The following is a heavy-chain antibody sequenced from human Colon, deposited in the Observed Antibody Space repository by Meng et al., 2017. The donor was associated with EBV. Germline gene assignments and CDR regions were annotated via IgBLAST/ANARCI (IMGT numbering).Heavy chain of an antibody. CDR2: IYHSGST. CDR3: ARRRGGSGRDC. V-gene: IGHV4-39*01. Sequence: LQESGLGLVNPSEPLSLTVTVSGVSISSNGYYWDWVRQPPGKGLEWIGAIYHSGSTSYNPSLQSRVTMFVDTSKNQFSLMLTSVTATDTAVYYCARRRGGSGRDCWGQGTLVTVSS. CDR1: GVSISSNGYY. D-gene: IGHD3-10*01. J-gene: IGHJ4*02.